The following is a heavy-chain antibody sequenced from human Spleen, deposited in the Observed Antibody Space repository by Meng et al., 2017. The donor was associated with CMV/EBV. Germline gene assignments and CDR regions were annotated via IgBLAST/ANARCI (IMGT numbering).Heavy chain of an antibody. CDR2: IYYSGST. CDR3: ARVRAATVTTYTSENYFDY. Sequence: RGSYYWSWIRQPPGKGLEWIGYIYYSGSTNYNPSLKSRVTISVDTSKNQFSLKLSSVTAADTAVYYCARVRAATVTTYTSENYFDYWGQGTLVTVSS. CDR1: RGSYY. V-gene: IGHV4-61*01. J-gene: IGHJ4*02. D-gene: IGHD4-17*01.